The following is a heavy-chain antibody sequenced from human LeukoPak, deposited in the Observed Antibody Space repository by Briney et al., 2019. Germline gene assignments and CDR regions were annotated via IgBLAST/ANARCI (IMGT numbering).Heavy chain of an antibody. D-gene: IGHD3-3*01. Sequence: GAGVHVSCKLFGVRRSELKMQWVGQAPGKRLKRMGGLDREDGDPIYAQKFQGRVTMTEETSTDTAYMELSSLTSEDTAVYYCATHTFSGVVLYAFQLWVQGTWVTVSS. CDR2: LDREDGDP. CDR1: GVRRSELK. J-gene: IGHJ3*01. CDR3: ATHTFSGVVLYAFQL. V-gene: IGHV1-24*01.